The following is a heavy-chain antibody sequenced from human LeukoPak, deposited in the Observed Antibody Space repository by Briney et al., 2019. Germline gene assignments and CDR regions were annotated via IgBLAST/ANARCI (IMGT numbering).Heavy chain of an antibody. CDR2: FDPEDGET. CDR1: GYTLTELS. V-gene: IGHV1-24*01. J-gene: IGHJ4*02. CDR3: ATDPYYYDSSGPS. Sequence: ASVKVSCKVSGYTLTELSMHWVRQAPGKGLEWMGGFDPEDGETIYAQKFQGRATMTEDTSTDTAYMELSSLRSEDTAVYYCATDPYYYDSSGPSWGQGTLVTVSS. D-gene: IGHD3-22*01.